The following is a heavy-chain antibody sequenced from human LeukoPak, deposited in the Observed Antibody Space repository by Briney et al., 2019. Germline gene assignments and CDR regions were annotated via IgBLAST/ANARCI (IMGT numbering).Heavy chain of an antibody. D-gene: IGHD2-2*01. CDR1: GFTFSDYS. J-gene: IGHJ4*02. V-gene: IGHV3-48*01. CDR3: ARDTKYAFDN. Sequence: GGSLRLSCAASGFTFSDYSMNWVRQAPGKGLEWISYVGISSGNTKYADSVKARFTIPGDKAKNSLYLQMNSLRVEDTAVYYCARDTKYAFDNWGQGTLVTVSS. CDR2: VGISSGNT.